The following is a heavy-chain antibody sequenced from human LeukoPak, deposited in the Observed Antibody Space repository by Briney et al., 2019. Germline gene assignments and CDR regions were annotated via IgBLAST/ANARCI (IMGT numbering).Heavy chain of an antibody. D-gene: IGHD3-22*01. CDR3: ARQTHRVSYYDSSGYDN. Sequence: GGSLKISCKGSGYSFTSYWIGWVRQMPGKGLEWLGIIYPGDSATRYSPSFQGQVTISADKSISTAYLQWSSLKASDTAMYYCARQTHRVSYYDSSGYDNWGQGTLVTVSS. J-gene: IGHJ4*02. CDR2: IYPGDSAT. CDR1: GYSFTSYW. V-gene: IGHV5-51*01.